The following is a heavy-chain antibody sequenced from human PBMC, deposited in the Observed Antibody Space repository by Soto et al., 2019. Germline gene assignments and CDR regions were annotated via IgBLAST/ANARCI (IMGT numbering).Heavy chain of an antibody. CDR1: GFTFSSYS. CDR2: ISSSSSTI. V-gene: IGHV3-48*02. Sequence: GGSLRLSCAASGFTFSSYSMNWVRQAPGKGLEWVSYISSSSSTIYYADSVKGRFTISRDNAKNSLYLQMNSLRDEDTAVYYCARAPRGRDYGDHAPLDYWGQGT. J-gene: IGHJ4*02. CDR3: ARAPRGRDYGDHAPLDY. D-gene: IGHD4-17*01.